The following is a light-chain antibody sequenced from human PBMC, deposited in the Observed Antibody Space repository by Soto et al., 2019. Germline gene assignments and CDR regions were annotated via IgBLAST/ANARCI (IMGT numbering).Light chain of an antibody. Sequence: EIVLTQSPGILSLSPGERASLSCGASQSISSSFLAWYQQKPGQAPRLLIYGASTRATGIPDRFSGSGSGTDFTLTITRLEPEDFAVYYCQQYDSSPRTFGQGTKVDIK. J-gene: IGKJ1*01. CDR1: QSISSSF. CDR3: QQYDSSPRT. V-gene: IGKV3-20*01. CDR2: GAS.